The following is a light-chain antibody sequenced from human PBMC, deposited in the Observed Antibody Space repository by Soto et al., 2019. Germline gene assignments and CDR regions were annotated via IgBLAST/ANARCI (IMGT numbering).Light chain of an antibody. CDR3: QQYYITPPTT. V-gene: IGKV4-1*01. CDR2: WAS. J-gene: IGKJ4*01. CDR1: QSVLYSSNNKNY. Sequence: DILITQPPASLALPLGERATINCKSSQSVLYSSNNKNYLAWYQQKPGQPPKLLIYWASTRESGVPDRFSGSGSGTDFTLTISSLQAEDVAVYYCQQYYITPPTTFGGGTKVEIK.